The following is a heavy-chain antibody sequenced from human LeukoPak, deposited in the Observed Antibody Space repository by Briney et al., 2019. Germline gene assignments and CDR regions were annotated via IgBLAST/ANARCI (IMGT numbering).Heavy chain of an antibody. J-gene: IGHJ1*01. CDR3: AVGYCSSTSCYREYFQH. CDR1: GYSISSGYY. CDR2: IYHSGST. Sequence: PSETLSLTCAVSGYSISSGYYWGWIRQPPGQGLEGIGTIYHSGSTYYNPSLKRRVTISVDTSKNQFSLKLRSVTAADTAVYYCAVGYCSSTSCYREYFQHWGQGTLVTVSS. V-gene: IGHV4-38-2*01. D-gene: IGHD2-2*02.